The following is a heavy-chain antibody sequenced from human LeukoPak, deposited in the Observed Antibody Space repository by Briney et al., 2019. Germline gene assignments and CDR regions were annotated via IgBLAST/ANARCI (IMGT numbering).Heavy chain of an antibody. J-gene: IGHJ4*02. Sequence: ASVTVSFKASGYTFTCYYMHWVRQAPGQGLEWMGWINPNSGGTNYAQEFQGRVTMTRDRSISTAYMELSRLRSDDTAVYYCARTPTSLGGLYYFDSWGQGTLVTVSS. CDR3: ARTPTSLGGLYYFDS. CDR1: GYTFTCYY. CDR2: INPNSGGT. D-gene: IGHD2/OR15-2a*01. V-gene: IGHV1-2*02.